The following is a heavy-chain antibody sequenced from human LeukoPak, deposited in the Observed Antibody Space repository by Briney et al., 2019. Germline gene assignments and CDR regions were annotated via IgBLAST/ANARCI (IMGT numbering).Heavy chain of an antibody. D-gene: IGHD6-6*01. CDR1: GFTFSSYW. Sequence: PGGSLRLSCAASGFTFSSYWMHWVRQAPGKGLVWVSRINSDGSSTSYADSVKGRFTISRDNAKNTLYLQMNSLRAEDTAVYYCAKGGPYSSSPLDYWGQGTLVTVSS. CDR3: AKGGPYSSSPLDY. J-gene: IGHJ4*02. CDR2: INSDGSST. V-gene: IGHV3-74*01.